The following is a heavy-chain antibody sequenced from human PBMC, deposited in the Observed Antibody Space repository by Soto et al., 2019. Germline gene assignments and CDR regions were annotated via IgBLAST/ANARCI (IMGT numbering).Heavy chain of an antibody. D-gene: IGHD6-13*01. CDR2: INHSGST. CDR1: GGSFSGYY. J-gene: IGHJ5*02. CDR3: AREWQLVGWFDP. V-gene: IGHV4-34*01. Sequence: ETLSLTCAVYGGSFSGYYWSWIRQPPGKGLEWIGEINHSGSTNYNPSLKSRATISVDTSKNQFSLKLSSVTAADTAVYYCAREWQLVGWFDPWGQGTLVTVSS.